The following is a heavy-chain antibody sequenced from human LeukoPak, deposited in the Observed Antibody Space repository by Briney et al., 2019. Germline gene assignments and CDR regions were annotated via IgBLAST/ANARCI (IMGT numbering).Heavy chain of an antibody. V-gene: IGHV3-49*04. J-gene: IGHJ4*02. D-gene: IGHD3-10*01. CDR3: TGSFGELTFFDY. Sequence: PGGSLRLSCTASGFTFADCAMSWVRQAPGKGLEWVGFIRSKAYGGTTEYAASVKGRFTISRDDSKSIAYLQMNSLKTEDTAVYYCTGSFGELTFFDYWGQGTLVTVSS. CDR1: GFTFADCA. CDR2: IRSKAYGGTT.